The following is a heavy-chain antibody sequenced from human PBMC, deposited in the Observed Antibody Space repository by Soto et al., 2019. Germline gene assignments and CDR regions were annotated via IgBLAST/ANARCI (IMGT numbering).Heavy chain of an antibody. CDR3: TTSKYDYVWGSYIAFDY. CDR1: GFTFSNAW. D-gene: IGHD3-16*01. Sequence: EVQLVESGGGLVKPGGSLRLSCAASGFTFSNAWMNWVRQAPGKGLEWVGRIKSKTDGGTTDYAAPVKGRFTISRDDSKNTLYLQMNSLKTEDTAVYYCTTSKYDYVWGSYIAFDYWGQGTLVTVSS. CDR2: IKSKTDGGTT. V-gene: IGHV3-15*07. J-gene: IGHJ4*02.